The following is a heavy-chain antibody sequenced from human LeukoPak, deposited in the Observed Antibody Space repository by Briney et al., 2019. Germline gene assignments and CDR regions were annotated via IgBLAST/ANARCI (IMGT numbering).Heavy chain of an antibody. Sequence: GGSLRLSCAASGFTFSSYWMHWVRQAPGKGLVWVSRINTDGSSTNYADSVKGRFTVSRDNAKSTLYLQMNSLRAEATAVYYCATGRGTPLGFWGQEALVTVSS. CDR1: GFTFSSYW. D-gene: IGHD1-26*01. CDR2: INTDGSST. V-gene: IGHV3-74*01. J-gene: IGHJ4*02. CDR3: ATGRGTPLGF.